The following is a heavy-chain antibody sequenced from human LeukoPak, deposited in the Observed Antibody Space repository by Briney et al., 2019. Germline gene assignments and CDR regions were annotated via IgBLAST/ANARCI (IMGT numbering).Heavy chain of an antibody. CDR1: GFTFSSHW. D-gene: IGHD1-26*01. CDR3: ARDEVGAPPIDY. CDR2: IRGDGGLF. J-gene: IGHJ4*02. V-gene: IGHV3-74*01. Sequence: PGGSLRLSCEASGFTFSSHWMHWVRQAPGKGLVWIANIRGDGGLFGYAGSVKGRFTISRDNAKNTLYLHMNGLRAEDTAVYYCARDEVGAPPIDYWGQGTLVTVSS.